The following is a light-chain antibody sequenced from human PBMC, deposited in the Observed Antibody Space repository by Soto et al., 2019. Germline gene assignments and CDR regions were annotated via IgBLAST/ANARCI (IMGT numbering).Light chain of an antibody. J-gene: IGLJ1*01. CDR1: SSDVGGYNY. CDR3: SSYAGSSTV. Sequence: QSALTQPPSASGSPGQSVAISCTGTSSDVGGYNYVSWYQQHPGKAPKLMIYEVNKRPSGVPDRFSGSKSGNTASLTVSGLQAEDKADYYCSSYAGSSTVFGTGTKLTVL. CDR2: EVN. V-gene: IGLV2-8*01.